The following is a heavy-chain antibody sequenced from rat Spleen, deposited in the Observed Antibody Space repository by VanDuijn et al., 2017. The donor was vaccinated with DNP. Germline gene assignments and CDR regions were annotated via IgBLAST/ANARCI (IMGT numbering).Heavy chain of an antibody. Sequence: EVQLVESGGGLVPPGRSLKLSCAASGFTFSNYYMLWVRQAPKKGLEWVATIVYGGSRTYYRDSVKGRFTISRDNAENTLYLQMYSLRSEDTATYYCSTHGPGYNYGFAYWGQGTLVTVSS. CDR1: GFTFSNYY. D-gene: IGHD1-4*01. J-gene: IGHJ3*01. V-gene: IGHV5S10*01. CDR2: IVYGGSRT. CDR3: STHGPGYNYGFAY.